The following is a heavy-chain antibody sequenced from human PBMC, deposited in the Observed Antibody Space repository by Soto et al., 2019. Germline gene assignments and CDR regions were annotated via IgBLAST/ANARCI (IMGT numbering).Heavy chain of an antibody. CDR2: INPNSGGT. J-gene: IGHJ3*01. CDR1: GYTFTGYY. Sequence: GASVKVSRKASGYTFTGYYIHRVRQAPGQGLEWLGWINPNSGGTNYAQTFQGWVTMTRDTSINTAYMELSRLRSDDSAVYYCATSRNYYFDSSGPDAFDVWGQGTKVTVSS. CDR3: ATSRNYYFDSSGPDAFDV. D-gene: IGHD3-22*01. V-gene: IGHV1-2*04.